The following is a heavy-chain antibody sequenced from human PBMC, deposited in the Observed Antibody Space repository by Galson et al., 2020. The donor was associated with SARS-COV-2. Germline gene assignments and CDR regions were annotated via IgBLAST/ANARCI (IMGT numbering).Heavy chain of an antibody. J-gene: IGHJ4*02. CDR3: ARHFSGSYYPPFNY. D-gene: IGHD3-10*01. CDR2: IYTGDSDT. V-gene: IGHV5-51*01. Sequence: NNWIVWVRQMHGKGLDGMGVIYTGDSDTRYSPSLLGQVTISADTSISTAYLHWSSLKSSDTAMYYCARHFSGSYYPPFNYWGQGTLVTVSS. CDR1: NNW.